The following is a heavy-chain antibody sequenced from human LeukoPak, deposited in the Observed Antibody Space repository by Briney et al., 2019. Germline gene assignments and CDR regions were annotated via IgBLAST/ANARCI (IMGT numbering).Heavy chain of an antibody. CDR2: IYTSGST. CDR1: GGSISSGSYY. Sequence: SQTLSLTCTVSGGSISSGSYYWSWIRQPAGKGLEWIGRIYTSGSTNYNPSLKSRVTISVDTSKNQFSLKLSSVTAADTAVYYCARWARRPSQLLSRYMDVWGKGTTVTVSS. D-gene: IGHD2-2*01. J-gene: IGHJ6*03. CDR3: ARWARRPSQLLSRYMDV. V-gene: IGHV4-61*02.